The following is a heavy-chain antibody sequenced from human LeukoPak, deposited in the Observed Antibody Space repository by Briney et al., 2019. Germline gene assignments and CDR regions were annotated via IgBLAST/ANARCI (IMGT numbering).Heavy chain of an antibody. D-gene: IGHD5-24*01. CDR2: INPKSGGT. J-gene: IGHJ4*02. CDR3: ARDRTATIGGYYFDY. Sequence: AASVKVSCKASGYTFTDYYMHWVRQAPGQGLEWMGWINPKSGGTNYAQKFQGRVTMTRDTSISTAYMELSRLRSDDTAVYYCARDRTATIGGYYFDYWGQGTLVTVSS. V-gene: IGHV1-2*02. CDR1: GYTFTDYY.